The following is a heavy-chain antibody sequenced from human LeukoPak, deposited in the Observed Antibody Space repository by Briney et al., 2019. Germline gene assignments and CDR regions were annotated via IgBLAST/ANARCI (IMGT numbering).Heavy chain of an antibody. D-gene: IGHD3-22*01. Sequence: GGSLRLSCAASGFTFDDYAMHWVRQAPGKGLEWVSLISGDGGSTYYADSVKGRFTISRDNSKNSLYLQMNSLRTEDTALYYCAKDMRQWGSSGFDYWGQGTLVTVSS. CDR2: ISGDGGST. J-gene: IGHJ4*02. V-gene: IGHV3-43*02. CDR1: GFTFDDYA. CDR3: AKDMRQWGSSGFDY.